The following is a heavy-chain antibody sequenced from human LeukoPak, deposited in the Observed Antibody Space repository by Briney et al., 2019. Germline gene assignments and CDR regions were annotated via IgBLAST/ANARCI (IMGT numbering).Heavy chain of an antibody. CDR1: GFTFNRFA. CDR3: AKISVGPLSRPTHVSLYYGMDV. V-gene: IGHV3-23*01. Sequence: PGGSLRLSCEGSGFTFNRFAMSWVRQAPGKGPEWVSGIGCSGATIFYADSVKGRFTISRDNSKNTVYLEMNNLTAEDTAIYYCAKISVGPLSRPTHVSLYYGMDVWGQGTTVTVSS. CDR2: IGCSGATI. D-gene: IGHD3-10*01. J-gene: IGHJ6*02.